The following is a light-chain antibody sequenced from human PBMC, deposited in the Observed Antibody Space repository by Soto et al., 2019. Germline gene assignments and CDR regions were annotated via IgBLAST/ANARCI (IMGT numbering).Light chain of an antibody. CDR2: GAS. V-gene: IGKV3-11*01. CDR3: QQRSNWPMYT. Sequence: EIVMTQSPATLSVSPGERATLSCRASENLNTNLAWYQQRPGQPPRLLMYGASTRATGVPARFTGSGSGTDFTLTISSLEPEDFAVYYCQQRSNWPMYTFGQGTKLEIK. CDR1: ENLNTN. J-gene: IGKJ2*01.